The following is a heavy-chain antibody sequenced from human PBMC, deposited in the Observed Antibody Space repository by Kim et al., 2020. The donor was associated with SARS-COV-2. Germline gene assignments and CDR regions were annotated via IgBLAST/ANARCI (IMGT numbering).Heavy chain of an antibody. CDR1: GGTFSSYA. V-gene: IGHV1-69*04. CDR3: AREPIMAVAGDYYYYMDV. J-gene: IGHJ6*03. Sequence: SVKVSCKASGGTFSSYAISWVRQAPGQGLEWMGRIIPILGIANYAQNFQGRVTIPADKSTSTAYMELSSLRSEDTAVYYCAREPIMAVAGDYYYYMDVWGKGTPVTVSS. CDR2: IIPILGIA. D-gene: IGHD6-19*01.